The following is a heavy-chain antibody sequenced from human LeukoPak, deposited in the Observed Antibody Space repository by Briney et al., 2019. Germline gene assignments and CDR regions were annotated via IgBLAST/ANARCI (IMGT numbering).Heavy chain of an antibody. J-gene: IGHJ3*02. V-gene: IGHV1-2*02. CDR2: INPNSGGT. CDR3: AREEHGGNSPTFPFDDAFDI. D-gene: IGHD4-23*01. Sequence: ASVKVSCKASGYTFTGYYMHWVRQAPGQGLEWMGWINPNSGGTNYAQTFQGRVTMTRDTSISTAYMELRRLRSDDTAVYYCAREEHGGNSPTFPFDDAFDIWGQGTMVTVSS. CDR1: GYTFTGYY.